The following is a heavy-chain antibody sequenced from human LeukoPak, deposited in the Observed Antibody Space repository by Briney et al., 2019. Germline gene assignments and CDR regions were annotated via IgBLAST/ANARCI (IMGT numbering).Heavy chain of an antibody. CDR3: AKDRILQSSGSYGYAFDI. CDR1: GFTFSTYD. J-gene: IGHJ3*02. Sequence: GGSLRLSCGATGFTFSTYDIHWVRQAPGKGLEWVSFIRYDGSNNYYADSVKGRFIISRDNSKSMLHLQMNSLRVEDTAVYYCAKDRILQSSGSYGYAFDIWGQGTMVTVSS. D-gene: IGHD1-26*01. CDR2: IRYDGSNN. V-gene: IGHV3-30*02.